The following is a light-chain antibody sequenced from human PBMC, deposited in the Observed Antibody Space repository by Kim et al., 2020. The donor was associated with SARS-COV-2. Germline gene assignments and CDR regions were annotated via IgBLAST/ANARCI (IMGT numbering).Light chain of an antibody. CDR2: AAS. V-gene: IGKV1-39*01. Sequence: DIQMTQSPSSLSASVGDRVTITCRASQSISSYLNWYQQKPGKAPKLLIYAASSLQSGVPSRFSGSGSGTDFTLTISSLQPEDFATYYCQQRYSTLPTFGGGTKVDIK. CDR3: QQRYSTLPT. CDR1: QSISSY. J-gene: IGKJ4*01.